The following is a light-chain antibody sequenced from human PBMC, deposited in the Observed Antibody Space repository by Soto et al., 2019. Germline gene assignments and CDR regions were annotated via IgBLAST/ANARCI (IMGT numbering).Light chain of an antibody. V-gene: IGKV3-15*01. J-gene: IGKJ1*01. Sequence: EIVLTQSPVTLSVFPGERATLSCRASQSINNYLAWFRQKPGQSPRLLISGASTRATGIQVRFSGSGSGTEFTLTISSLQSEDVAVYYCQQYKSWKTCGQGTKVDIK. CDR2: GAS. CDR3: QQYKSWKT. CDR1: QSINNY.